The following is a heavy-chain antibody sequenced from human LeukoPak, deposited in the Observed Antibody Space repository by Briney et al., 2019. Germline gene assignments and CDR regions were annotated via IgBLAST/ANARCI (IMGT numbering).Heavy chain of an antibody. J-gene: IGHJ4*02. CDR3: ARRTVRRQQWLVPYYFDY. Sequence: PSETLSLTCAVYGGSFSGYYWSWIRQPPGKWLEWIGEINHSGSTNYNPSLKSRVTISVDTSKNQFSLKLSSVTAADTAVYYCARRTVRRQQWLVPYYFDYWGQGTLVTVSS. CDR2: INHSGST. V-gene: IGHV4-34*01. D-gene: IGHD6-19*01. CDR1: GGSFSGYY.